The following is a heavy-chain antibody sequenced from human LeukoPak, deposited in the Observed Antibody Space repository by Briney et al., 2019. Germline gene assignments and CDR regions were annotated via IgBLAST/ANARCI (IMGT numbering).Heavy chain of an antibody. D-gene: IGHD1-1*01. CDR2: ISSSGSTI. CDR1: GFTFSSYE. CDR3: ASQLERRLPLDY. V-gene: IGHV3-48*03. Sequence: GGSLRLSCAASGFTFSSYEMNWVRQAPGKGLEWVSYISSSGSTIYYADSVKGRFTISRDNAKNSLYLQMNSLRAEDTAVYYCASQLERRLPLDYWGQGTLVTVSS. J-gene: IGHJ4*02.